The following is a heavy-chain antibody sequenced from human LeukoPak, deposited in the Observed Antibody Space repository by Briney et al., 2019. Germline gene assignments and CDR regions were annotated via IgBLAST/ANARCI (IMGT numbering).Heavy chain of an antibody. CDR3: ARAVAGDDAFDI. D-gene: IGHD6-19*01. Sequence: SETLSLTCTVSGGSISNYYWSWIRQPPGKGLEWIGYIYHSGSTSYNPSLKSRVTISVDTSKNQFSLKLSSATAADTAVYYCARAVAGDDAFDIWGRGTMVTVSS. J-gene: IGHJ3*02. CDR1: GGSISNYY. V-gene: IGHV4-59*12. CDR2: IYHSGST.